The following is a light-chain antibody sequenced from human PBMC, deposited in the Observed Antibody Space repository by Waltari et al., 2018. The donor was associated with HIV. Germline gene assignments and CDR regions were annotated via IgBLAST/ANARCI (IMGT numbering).Light chain of an antibody. CDR2: RDN. J-gene: IGLJ2*01. CDR1: KLGRQK. V-gene: IGLV3-9*01. Sequence: SYELTQPPSASVALGQTATITCGGNKLGRQKVCWYQQKPGQAPVFIIYRDNTRPSGIPERFSGSNSGNTATLTIRRAQAGDEADYYCQVRVSNTVVFGGGTNLTVL. CDR3: QVRVSNTVV.